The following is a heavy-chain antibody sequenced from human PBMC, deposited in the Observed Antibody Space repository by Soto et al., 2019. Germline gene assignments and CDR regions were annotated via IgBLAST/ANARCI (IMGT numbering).Heavy chain of an antibody. CDR3: ARGCSGRFCYYTEA. J-gene: IGHJ6*03. CDR1: RFSLSDYG. Sequence: PEGCLRRTRGPDRFSLSDYGIHWVRQAPGKGLEWVPIIWDAGNNKYYADSVKGRFTTSTDNSKNMLYLQMNNLRADDTAVYYCARGCSGRFCYYTEASGKETTAIVAS. CDR2: IWDAGNNK. D-gene: IGHD2-15*01. V-gene: IGHV3-33*01.